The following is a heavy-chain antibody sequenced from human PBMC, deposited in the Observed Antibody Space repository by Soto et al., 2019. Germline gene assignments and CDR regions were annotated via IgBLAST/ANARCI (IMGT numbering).Heavy chain of an antibody. Sequence: GGSLRLSCAASGFTFGIYGMHWVRQAPGKGLEWVAVIWYDGSIKYHADSVKGRFTISRDNSKNTVYLQMNSLRDEDTAVYYCARATSGSFDALDMWGQGTLVTVSS. CDR2: IWYDGSIK. V-gene: IGHV3-33*01. CDR1: GFTFGIYG. CDR3: ARATSGSFDALDM. J-gene: IGHJ4*02. D-gene: IGHD1-26*01.